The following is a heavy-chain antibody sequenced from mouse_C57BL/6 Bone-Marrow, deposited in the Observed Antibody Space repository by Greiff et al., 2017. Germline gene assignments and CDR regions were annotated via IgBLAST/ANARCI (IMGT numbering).Heavy chain of an antibody. CDR3: ARDKGIYDGYAISPFDY. J-gene: IGHJ2*01. Sequence: QVQLQQSGAELVKPGASVKLSCKASGYTFTEYTIHWVKQRPGQGLEWIGWFYPGSGSIKYNEKFKDKATLTADKSSSTVYMELSRLTSEDSAVYFYARDKGIYDGYAISPFDYWGQGTTLTVSS. CDR1: GYTFTEYT. V-gene: IGHV1-62-2*01. D-gene: IGHD2-3*01. CDR2: FYPGSGSI.